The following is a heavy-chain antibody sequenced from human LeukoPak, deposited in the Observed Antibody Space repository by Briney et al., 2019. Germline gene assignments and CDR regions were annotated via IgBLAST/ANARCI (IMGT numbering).Heavy chain of an antibody. CDR2: IIPIFGTA. CDR3: ALPRRDGYNSDY. J-gene: IGHJ4*02. V-gene: IGHV1-69*05. CDR1: GGTFSSYA. Sequence: SVKVSCKASGGTFSSYAISWVRQAPGQGLEWMGGIIPIFGTANYAQKFQGRVTITTDESTSTAYMELSSLRSEDTAVYYCALPRRDGYNSDYWGQGTLVTVSS. D-gene: IGHD5-24*01.